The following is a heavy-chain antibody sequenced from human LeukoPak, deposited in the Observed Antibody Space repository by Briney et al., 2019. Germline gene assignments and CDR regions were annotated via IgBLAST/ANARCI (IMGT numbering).Heavy chain of an antibody. V-gene: IGHV1-2*02. D-gene: IGHD6-6*01. CDR3: ARDPEYSSTAFDY. J-gene: IGHJ4*02. CDR2: INPNSGGT. Sequence: ASVKVSCKASGYTFIGYYMHWVRQAPGQGLEWMGWINPNSGGTNYAQKFQGRVTMTRDTSISTAYMELSRLRSDDTAVYYCARDPEYSSTAFDYWGQGTLVTVSS. CDR1: GYTFIGYY.